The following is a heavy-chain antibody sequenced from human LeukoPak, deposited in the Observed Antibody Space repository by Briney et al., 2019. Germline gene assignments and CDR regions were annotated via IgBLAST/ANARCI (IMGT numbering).Heavy chain of an antibody. Sequence: SETLSLTCTVSGGSISSYYWSWIRQPAKKGLEWIGRIYSSGSTNYNPSLKSRATMSVDTSKNQFSLKLSSVTAADTAVYYCARATPRGYYYYMDVWGKGTTVTISS. V-gene: IGHV4-4*07. CDR2: IYSSGST. CDR1: GGSISSYY. D-gene: IGHD3-10*01. J-gene: IGHJ6*03. CDR3: ARATPRGYYYYMDV.